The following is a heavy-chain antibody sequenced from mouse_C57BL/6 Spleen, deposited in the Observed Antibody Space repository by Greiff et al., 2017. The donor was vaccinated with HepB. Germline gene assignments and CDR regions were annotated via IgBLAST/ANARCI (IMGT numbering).Heavy chain of an antibody. CDR3: ARGGGITTVVASLGYFDV. CDR1: GYTFTSYW. CDR2: IDPSDSET. V-gene: IGHV1-52*01. J-gene: IGHJ1*03. Sequence: VKLQQPGAELVRPGSSVKLSCKASGYTFTSYWMHWVKQRPIQGLEWIGNIDPSDSETHYNQKLKDKATLTVDKSSSTAYMQLSSLTSEDSAVYYCARGGGITTVVASLGYFDVWGTGTTVTVSS. D-gene: IGHD1-1*01.